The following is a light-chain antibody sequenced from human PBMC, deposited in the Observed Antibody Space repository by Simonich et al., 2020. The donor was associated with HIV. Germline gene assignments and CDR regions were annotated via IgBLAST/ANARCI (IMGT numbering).Light chain of an antibody. J-gene: IGLJ2*01. Sequence: QSALTQPASVSGSPGQSITISCTETNSDVGGYNYVSWYQQHPGQAPKLMIYDVSNRPSGVSNRFSGSKSGNTASLTISGLQAEDEADYYCSSYTSSSTVVFGGGTKLTVL. CDR3: SSYTSSSTVV. CDR1: NSDVGGYNY. CDR2: DVS. V-gene: IGLV2-14*03.